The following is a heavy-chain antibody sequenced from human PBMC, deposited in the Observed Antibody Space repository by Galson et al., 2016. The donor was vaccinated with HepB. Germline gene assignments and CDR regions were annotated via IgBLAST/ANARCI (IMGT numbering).Heavy chain of an antibody. J-gene: IGHJ3*02. CDR1: GGPFSGYY. CDR3: ARGFNSFGSGSYNAFEI. CDR2: INHSGST. V-gene: IGHV4-34*01. Sequence: ETLSLTCAVYGGPFSGYYWSWIRQPPGKGLEWIGEINHSGSTNYNPSLKSRATISVDTSKNQLSLKLSSVTAADTAVYYCARGFNSFGSGSYNAFEIWGQGTMVTVSS. D-gene: IGHD1-26*01.